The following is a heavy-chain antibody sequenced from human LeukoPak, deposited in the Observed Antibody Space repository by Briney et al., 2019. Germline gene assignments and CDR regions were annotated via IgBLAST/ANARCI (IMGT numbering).Heavy chain of an antibody. V-gene: IGHV3-48*04. J-gene: IGHJ4*02. CDR1: GFTFNSYG. CDR3: AREMGDYGDYFDY. D-gene: IGHD4-17*01. CDR2: ISSSGSTI. Sequence: GGSLRLSCAASGFTFNSYGMHWVRQAPGKGLEWVSYISSSGSTIYYADSVKGRFTISRDNAKNSLYLQMNSLRAEDTAVYYCAREMGDYGDYFDYWGQGTLVTVSS.